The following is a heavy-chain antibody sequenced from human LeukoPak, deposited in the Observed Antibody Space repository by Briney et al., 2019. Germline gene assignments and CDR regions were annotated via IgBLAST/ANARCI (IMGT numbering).Heavy chain of an antibody. Sequence: SETLPLTCTVSGGAVNSYYWSWIRQTPGKGLEWIGYISHSGNTDYAPSLKSRVTMSLDTSKNQFSLKLSSVTAADTALYYCARHRRRGGTFHAFDIWSQGTMVTVSS. CDR1: GGAVNSYY. CDR3: ARHRRRGGTFHAFDI. CDR2: ISHSGNT. J-gene: IGHJ3*02. D-gene: IGHD3-16*01. V-gene: IGHV4-59*02.